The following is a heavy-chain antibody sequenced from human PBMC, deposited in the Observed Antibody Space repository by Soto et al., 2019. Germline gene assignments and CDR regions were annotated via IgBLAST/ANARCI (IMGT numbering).Heavy chain of an antibody. D-gene: IGHD1-1*01. CDR2: ISRDGNAI. J-gene: IGHJ5*02. Sequence: PGGSLRLSCAASGFIFSDYYMSWIPQAPGKGLEWLAYISRDGNAIFYADSVNGRFTISRDNAKNSLFLQMDDLRAEDTAMFFCARGAEMSSLTKWFDPWGQGTLVTVSS. CDR3: ARGAEMSSLTKWFDP. CDR1: GFIFSDYY. V-gene: IGHV3-11*01.